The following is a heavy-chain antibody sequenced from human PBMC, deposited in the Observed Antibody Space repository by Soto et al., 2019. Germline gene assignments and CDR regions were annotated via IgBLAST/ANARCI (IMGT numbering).Heavy chain of an antibody. Sequence: GGSLRLSCAASGFTFSSYSMNWVRQAPGKGLEWVSYISSSSSTIYYADSVKGRFTISRDNAKNSLYLQMNSLRAEDTAVYYCARGFPGVLRTPYYFDYWGPGTLVTLSS. D-gene: IGHD1-1*01. J-gene: IGHJ4*02. CDR1: GFTFSSYS. CDR3: ARGFPGVLRTPYYFDY. V-gene: IGHV3-48*01. CDR2: ISSSSSTI.